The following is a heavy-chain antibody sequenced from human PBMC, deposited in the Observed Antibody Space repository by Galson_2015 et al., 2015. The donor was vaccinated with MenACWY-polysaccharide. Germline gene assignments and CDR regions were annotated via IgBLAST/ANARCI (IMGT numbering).Heavy chain of an antibody. D-gene: IGHD2-15*01. V-gene: IGHV3-23*01. Sequence: SLRLSCAASGFTFSSYGMSWVRQAPGKGLEWVSGISGRGGSTYYADSVKGRFTISGDNSKNTLYLQMNSLRPEDTALYYCAKGYSYSKSPVDHWGQGTLVTVSS. J-gene: IGHJ4*02. CDR3: AKGYSYSKSPVDH. CDR1: GFTFSSYG. CDR2: ISGRGGST.